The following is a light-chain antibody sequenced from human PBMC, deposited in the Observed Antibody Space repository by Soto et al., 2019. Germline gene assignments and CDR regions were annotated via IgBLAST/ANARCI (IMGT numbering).Light chain of an antibody. J-gene: IGKJ1*01. V-gene: IGKV1-9*01. CDR3: QQYNSYTM. CDR2: AAS. Sequence: IQLTQSPSSLSAYVGDRVTIPCRASQDIAIYLAWYQQKPGEAPKLLIYAASTLYGGVPSRFSGSGSGTEFTLTISSLQPDDFATYYCQQYNSYTMFGQGTKVDIK. CDR1: QDIAIY.